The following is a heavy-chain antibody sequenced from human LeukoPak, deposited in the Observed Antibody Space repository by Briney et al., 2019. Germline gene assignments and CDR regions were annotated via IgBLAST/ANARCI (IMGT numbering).Heavy chain of an antibody. CDR1: GFTFSSYG. J-gene: IGHJ4*02. CDR3: AKDDYDFWSGYARGSPNY. Sequence: GGSLRLSCVASGFTFSSYGMNWVRQAPGKGLEWVAVTSYDGSEKYYADSVEGRFTISRDNSKNTLYLQMNSLRAEDTAVYYCAKDDYDFWSGYARGSPNYWGQGTLVTVSS. V-gene: IGHV3-30*18. CDR2: TSYDGSEK. D-gene: IGHD3-3*01.